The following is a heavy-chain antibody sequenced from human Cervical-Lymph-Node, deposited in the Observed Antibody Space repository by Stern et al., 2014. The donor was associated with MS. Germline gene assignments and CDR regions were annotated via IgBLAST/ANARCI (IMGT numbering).Heavy chain of an antibody. CDR1: GGTFSNLG. CDR3: ARDPPSP. CDR2: IMRIYHTP. V-gene: IGHV1-69*06. Sequence: QVQLVQSGAEVTKPGSSVKVSCKASGGTFSNLGISWVRLAPGHVLEWMGGIMRIYHTPIYAETFQGRITITADRSTSTVYMELSSLRSDDTAVYYCARDPPSPWGQGTLVTVSS. J-gene: IGHJ5*02.